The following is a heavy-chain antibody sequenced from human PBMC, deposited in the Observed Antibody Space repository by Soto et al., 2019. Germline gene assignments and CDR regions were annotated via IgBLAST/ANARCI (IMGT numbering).Heavy chain of an antibody. CDR1: GGSVSSGSYC. V-gene: IGHV4-61*01. D-gene: IGHD5-18*01. J-gene: IGHJ5*02. CDR2: ICYSGST. CDR3: ARGVPYSYGYVSWFDP. Sequence: SETLSLTCTVSGGSVSSGSYCWSWIRQPPGKGLECIGYICYSGSTNYNPSLKSRVTMSVDTSKNQFSLKLSSVTAADTAVYYCARGVPYSYGYVSWFDPWGQGTLVT.